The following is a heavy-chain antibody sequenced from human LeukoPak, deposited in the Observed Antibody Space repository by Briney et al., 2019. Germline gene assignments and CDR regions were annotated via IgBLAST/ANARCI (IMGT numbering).Heavy chain of an antibody. D-gene: IGHD3-9*01. Sequence: KSSETLSLTCTVSGGSISSYYWSWIRQPPGKGLEWIGYIYYSGSTNYNPSLKSRVTISVDTSENQFSLKLSSVTAADTAVYYCARRTILTGSDYWGQGTLVTVSS. CDR3: ARRTILTGSDY. J-gene: IGHJ4*02. CDR1: GGSISSYY. CDR2: IYYSGST. V-gene: IGHV4-59*08.